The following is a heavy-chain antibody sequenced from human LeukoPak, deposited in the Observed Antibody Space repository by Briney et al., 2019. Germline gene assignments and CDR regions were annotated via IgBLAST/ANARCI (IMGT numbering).Heavy chain of an antibody. Sequence: GGSLRLSCAASGFTFSSYEMNWVRQAPGKGLEWISYISSSGSTIYYADSVKGRFTISRDNSKNTLYLQMNSLRAEDTAVYYCAKALFSYYYDSSGYSNADYWGQGTLVTVSS. CDR3: AKALFSYYYDSSGYSNADY. D-gene: IGHD3-22*01. V-gene: IGHV3-48*03. J-gene: IGHJ4*02. CDR1: GFTFSSYE. CDR2: ISSSGSTI.